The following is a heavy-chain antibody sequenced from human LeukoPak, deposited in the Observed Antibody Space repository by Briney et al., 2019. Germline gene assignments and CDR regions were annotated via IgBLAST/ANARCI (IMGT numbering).Heavy chain of an antibody. CDR2: ISSRSTYT. V-gene: IGHV3-21*01. D-gene: IGHD3-22*01. CDR3: AKGYHDSGGSWTPSDF. J-gene: IGHJ4*02. Sequence: GGSLRLSCAGTGFAFNMFAIDWVRQAPGKGLEWVSCISSRSTYTYYADSVKGRFTSSRDNAKNSLYLQMNSLRAEDTAVYYCAKGYHDSGGSWTPSDFWGQGTLVTVSS. CDR1: GFAFNMFA.